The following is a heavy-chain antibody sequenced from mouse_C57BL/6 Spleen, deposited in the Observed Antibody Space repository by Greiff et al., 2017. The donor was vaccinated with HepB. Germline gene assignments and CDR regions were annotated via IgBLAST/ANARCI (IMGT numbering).Heavy chain of an antibody. CDR2: ISGGGGNT. V-gene: IGHV5-9*01. Sequence: EVKLVESGGGLVKPGGSLKLSCAASGFTFSSYTMSWVRQTPEKRLEWVATISGGGGNTYYPDSVKGRFTISRDNAKNTLYLQMSSLRSEDTALYYCARRPYGSSPWFAYWGQGTLVTVSA. CDR1: GFTFSSYT. CDR3: ARRPYGSSPWFAY. J-gene: IGHJ3*01. D-gene: IGHD1-1*01.